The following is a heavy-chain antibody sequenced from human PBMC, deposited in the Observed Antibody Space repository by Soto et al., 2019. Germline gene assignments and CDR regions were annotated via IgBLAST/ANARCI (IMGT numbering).Heavy chain of an antibody. D-gene: IGHD3-10*01. CDR1: EFTFSGRS. J-gene: IGHJ6*03. Sequence: EVQLVESGGGLVQPGGSLRLSCAASEFTFSGRSVHWVRQAPGKGLVWVSGIDKVGTDSTYAASVKGRFTSSRDNAKNTVYLQTNSLRLEATAVYYCARGWFGPDVWGKGTTVTVSS. CDR3: ARGWFGPDV. V-gene: IGHV3-74*01. CDR2: IDKVGTDS.